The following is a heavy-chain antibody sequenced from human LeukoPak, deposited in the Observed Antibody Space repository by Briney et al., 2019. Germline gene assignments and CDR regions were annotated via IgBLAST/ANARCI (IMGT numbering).Heavy chain of an antibody. V-gene: IGHV1-2*02. CDR2: INPISGGT. Sequence: ASVKVSCKPSGYTFTGYYIHWVRQAPGQGLEWMGWINPISGGTNYAQKFRGRVTMTRDTSISTAYMELSRLTSDDTAVYYCAKEGDGYHPWGQGTLVTVSS. CDR3: AKEGDGYHP. CDR1: GYTFTGYY. D-gene: IGHD5-24*01. J-gene: IGHJ5*02.